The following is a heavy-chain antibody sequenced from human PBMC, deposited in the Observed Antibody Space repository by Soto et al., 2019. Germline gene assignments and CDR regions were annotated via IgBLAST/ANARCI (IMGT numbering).Heavy chain of an antibody. CDR3: AGYNWNYYFDP. CDR1: GGSVRDGSYS. CDR2: IYHSGST. J-gene: IGHJ5*02. D-gene: IGHD1-7*01. Sequence: KASETLSLTCTVSGGSVRDGSYSWAWLRQPTGKGLEWIGQIYHSGSTIYNPSLKSRVTISIDTSKSQFSLNLNSMTAADTAVYYCAGYNWNYYFDPWGQGTLVTVSS. V-gene: IGHV4-61*01.